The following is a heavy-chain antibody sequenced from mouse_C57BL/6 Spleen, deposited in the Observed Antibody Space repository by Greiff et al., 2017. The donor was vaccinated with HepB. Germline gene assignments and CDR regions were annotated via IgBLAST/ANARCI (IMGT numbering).Heavy chain of an antibody. Sequence: VQLVESGPELVKPGASVKISCKASGYSFTSYYIHWVKQRPGQGLEWIGWIYPGSGNTKYNEKFKGKATLTADTSSSTAYMQLSSLTSEDSAVYYGARGGYYDYDRAMDYWGQGTSVTVSS. V-gene: IGHV1-66*01. CDR2: IYPGSGNT. D-gene: IGHD2-4*01. CDR1: GYSFTSYY. J-gene: IGHJ4*01. CDR3: ARGGYYDYDRAMDY.